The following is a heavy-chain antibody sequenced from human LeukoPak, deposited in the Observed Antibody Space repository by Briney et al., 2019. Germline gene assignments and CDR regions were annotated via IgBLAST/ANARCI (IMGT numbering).Heavy chain of an antibody. CDR2: IKSKTDGGTP. V-gene: IGHV3-15*01. CDR3: TGVSRSSWYDY. D-gene: IGHD6-13*01. CDR1: GFTFSHYA. J-gene: IGHJ4*02. Sequence: GRSLRLSCAASGFTFSHYAMHWVRQAPGKGLEWVGRIKSKTDGGTPDYAAPVKGRFTISRDDSKNTLYLQMNSLKTEDTAVYYCTGVSRSSWYDYWGQGTLVTVSS.